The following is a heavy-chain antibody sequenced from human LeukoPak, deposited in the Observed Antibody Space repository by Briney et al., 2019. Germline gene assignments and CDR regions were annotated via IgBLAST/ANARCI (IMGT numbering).Heavy chain of an antibody. J-gene: IGHJ3*02. CDR1: GFTFSSYD. CDR2: IGTAGDT. V-gene: IGHV3-13*01. Sequence: GGSLRLSRAASGFTFSSYDMPWVRHATGKGLEWVSAIGTAGDTYYPGSVKGRFTISRENAKNSLYLQMNSLRAGDTAVYYCARGQYYDSSGYSDDAFDIWGQGTMVTVSS. CDR3: ARGQYYDSSGYSDDAFDI. D-gene: IGHD3-22*01.